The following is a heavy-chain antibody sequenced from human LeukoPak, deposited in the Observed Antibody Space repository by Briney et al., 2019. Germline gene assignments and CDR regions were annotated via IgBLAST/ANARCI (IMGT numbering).Heavy chain of an antibody. D-gene: IGHD5-24*01. J-gene: IGHJ4*02. V-gene: IGHV3-23*01. Sequence: GGSLRLSCAASGLTFSDSAMNWVRQAPGKGLEWVSAISGSGGSTHYADSVKGRFTISRDNSNNTLFLHMNNLKPADAAIYYCAKGMTTIRRHLEKWGQGTLVTVSS. CDR2: ISGSGGST. CDR3: AKGMTTIRRHLEK. CDR1: GLTFSDSA.